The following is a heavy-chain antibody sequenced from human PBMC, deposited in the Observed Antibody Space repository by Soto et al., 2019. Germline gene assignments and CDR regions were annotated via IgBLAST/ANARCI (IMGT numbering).Heavy chain of an antibody. CDR2: IDPSDSYI. J-gene: IGHJ4*02. Sequence: PGESLKISCRGSGFTFTNYWIAWVRQVPGRGLQWMGNIDPSDSYINYNPAFRGHVTFSVDKSSSTAYLHWSSLGPSDTAIYYCARHGAAIWLGYWGQGTLVTVSS. CDR1: GFTFTNYW. CDR3: ARHGAAIWLGY. V-gene: IGHV5-10-1*01. D-gene: IGHD6-19*01.